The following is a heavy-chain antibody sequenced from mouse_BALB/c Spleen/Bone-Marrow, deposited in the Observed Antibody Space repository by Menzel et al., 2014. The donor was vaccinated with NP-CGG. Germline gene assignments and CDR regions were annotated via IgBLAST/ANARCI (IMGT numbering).Heavy chain of an antibody. J-gene: IGHJ4*01. D-gene: IGHD2-1*01. CDR2: IWSGGST. CDR3: ARGNYVAMDY. Sequence: VQLVESGLGLVQPSQSLSITCTVSGFSLTSYGVHWVRQSPGKGLEWLGVIWSGGSTDYNAAFISRLSISKDNSKSQVFFKMNSLQANDTAIYYCARGNYVAMDYWGQGTSVTVSS. V-gene: IGHV2-2*02. CDR1: GFSLTSYG.